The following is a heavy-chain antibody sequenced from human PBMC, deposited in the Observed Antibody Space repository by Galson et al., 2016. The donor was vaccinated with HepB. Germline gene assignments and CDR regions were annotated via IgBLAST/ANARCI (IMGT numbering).Heavy chain of an antibody. D-gene: IGHD6-13*01. CDR1: GFTFEHYT. CDR3: ANGGIAAHGSRGNYYSLDV. CDR2: ISRDGGST. V-gene: IGHV3-43*01. J-gene: IGHJ6*02. Sequence: SLRLSCAASGFTFEHYTMHWVRQAPGKGLEWVSVISRDGGSTYYGDSVEGRFIISRDNSKDSLFLQMNSQRIEDLALYYCANGGIAAHGSRGNYYSLDVWGQGTTVTVSS.